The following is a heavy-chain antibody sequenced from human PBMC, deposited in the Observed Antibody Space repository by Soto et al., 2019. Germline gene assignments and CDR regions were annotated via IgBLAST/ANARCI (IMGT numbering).Heavy chain of an antibody. CDR2: IYYTGST. J-gene: IGHJ4*02. D-gene: IGHD6-6*01. CDR1: GGSISSYY. Sequence: QVQLQESGPGLVKPSETLSLTCTVSGGSISSYYWSWIRQPPGKGLEWIGHIYYTGSTNYNPSLKSRVTISVDMSRNQFSLKLSSLTAADTAVYYCARASIDYSSSLSFDYWGQGTLVTVSS. V-gene: IGHV4-59*01. CDR3: ARASIDYSSSLSFDY.